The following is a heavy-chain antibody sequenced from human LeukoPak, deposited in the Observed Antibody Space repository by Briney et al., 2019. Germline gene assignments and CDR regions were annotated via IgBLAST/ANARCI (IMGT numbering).Heavy chain of an antibody. CDR1: GYTFTSYG. D-gene: IGHD1-1*01. J-gene: IGHJ6*03. V-gene: IGHV1-18*01. Sequence: ASVKVSCKASGYTFTSYGISWVRQAPGQGLEWMGWISAYNGNTNYAQKLQGRVTMTTDTSTSTVYMELSSLRSEDTAVYYCARDPQTGASSTGYYYYYYMDVWGKGTTVTVSS. CDR2: ISAYNGNT. CDR3: ARDPQTGASSTGYYYYYYMDV.